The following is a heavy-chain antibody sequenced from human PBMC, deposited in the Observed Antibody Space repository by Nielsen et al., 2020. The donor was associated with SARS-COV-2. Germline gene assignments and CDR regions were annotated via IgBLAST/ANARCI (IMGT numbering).Heavy chain of an antibody. V-gene: IGHV3-73*01. J-gene: IGHJ4*02. CDR1: GFTFSGSA. CDR3: TRGISDF. CDR2: IRSEANDYAT. D-gene: IGHD2-15*01. Sequence: GSLRLSCAVSGFTFSGSALHWVRQAPGKGLEWVGRIRSEANDYATAYAASVNGRFTISRDDSRNTTYLQLYRLKSEDTAVYFSTRGISDFWGQGTLVTVSS.